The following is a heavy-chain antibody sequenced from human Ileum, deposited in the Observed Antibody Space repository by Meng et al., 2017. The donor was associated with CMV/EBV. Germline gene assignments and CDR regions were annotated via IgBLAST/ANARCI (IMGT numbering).Heavy chain of an antibody. CDR2: ISDREST. CDR3: ARRLIYGSGKYFDL. V-gene: IGHV4-61*08. J-gene: IGHJ4*02. D-gene: IGHD3-10*01. Sequence: QVQLPGSGPGMAKPDVSLTLTVSGSASCISGYYWSWIRQHPGKSLEWIGYISDRESTNYNPSLKSRLTMSLDTPQNQFSLKLRSVTAADTAIYYCARRLIYGSGKYFDLWGQGTLVTVSS. CDR1: GSASCISGYY.